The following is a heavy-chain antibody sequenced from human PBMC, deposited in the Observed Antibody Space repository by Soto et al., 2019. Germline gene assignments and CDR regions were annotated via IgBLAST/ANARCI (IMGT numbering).Heavy chain of an antibody. Sequence: SVKVSCKASGGTFSSNAISWVRQAPGQGLEWLGGIIPILGAPKYAQKFQGRVTIIADESTSTVIMELSSLRSEDTAVYYCARDKDVAIVPAAEFYCSYDLDVWGQGSTVTVSS. CDR3: ARDKDVAIVPAAEFYCSYDLDV. V-gene: IGHV1-69*13. CDR2: IIPILGAP. D-gene: IGHD2-2*01. CDR1: GGTFSSNA. J-gene: IGHJ6*02.